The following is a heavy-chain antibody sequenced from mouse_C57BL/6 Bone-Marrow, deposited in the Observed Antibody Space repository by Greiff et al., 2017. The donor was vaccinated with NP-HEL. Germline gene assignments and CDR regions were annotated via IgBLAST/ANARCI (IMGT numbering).Heavy chain of an antibody. CDR3: ARGYDYDGPWFAY. D-gene: IGHD2-4*01. J-gene: IGHJ3*01. Sequence: EVHLVESGGGLVKPGGSLKLSCAASGFTFSDYGMHWVRQAPEKGLEWVAYISSGSSTIYYADTVKGRFTISRDNAKNTLFLQMTSLRSEDTAMYYCARGYDYDGPWFAYWGQGTLVTVSA. CDR1: GFTFSDYG. V-gene: IGHV5-17*01. CDR2: ISSGSSTI.